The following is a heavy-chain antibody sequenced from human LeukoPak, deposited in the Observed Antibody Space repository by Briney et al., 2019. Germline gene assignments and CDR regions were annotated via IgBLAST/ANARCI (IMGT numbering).Heavy chain of an antibody. J-gene: IGHJ5*02. CDR2: IYNGVNT. V-gene: IGHV4-61*01. CDR1: GASVSSASY. Sequence: SETLSLTCTVSGASVSSASYWTWIRQPPGKGVEWIAHIYNGVNTNYNPSRNSRVTISVDTSKNQFSLRLSSVAAADTAVYYCARSRAFNSGAFDHWGQGSRVTVSS. D-gene: IGHD1-26*01. CDR3: ARSRAFNSGAFDH.